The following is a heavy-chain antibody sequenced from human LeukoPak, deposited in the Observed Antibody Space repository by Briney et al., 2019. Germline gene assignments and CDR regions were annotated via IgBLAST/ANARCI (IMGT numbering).Heavy chain of an antibody. CDR3: AREKGGYYYGSGSQTYYYYMDV. CDR1: GGSFSGYY. Sequence: SETLSLTCAVYGGSFSGYYWSWIRQPPGKGLEWIGEINHSGSTNYNTSLKSRVTISVDTSKNQFSLKLSSVTAADTAVYYCAREKGGYYYGSGSQTYYYYMDVWGKGTTVTISS. V-gene: IGHV4-34*01. D-gene: IGHD3-10*01. J-gene: IGHJ6*03. CDR2: INHSGST.